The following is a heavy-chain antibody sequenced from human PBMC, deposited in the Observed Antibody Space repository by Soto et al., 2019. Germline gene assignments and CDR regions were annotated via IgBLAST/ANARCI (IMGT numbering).Heavy chain of an antibody. V-gene: IGHV4-39*01. CDR3: VGFVVSASRNSDFDY. D-gene: IGHD2-15*01. Sequence: SETLSLTCTVSGISVSTSDYYWGWVRQPPGKGLDWIGNIYYSGSTFYNPSLRSRVTLSVDTSKNQFSLRLNSVTVADTAVYFCVGFVVSASRNSDFDYWGQGTLVTVSS. J-gene: IGHJ4*02. CDR1: GISVSTSDYY. CDR2: IYYSGST.